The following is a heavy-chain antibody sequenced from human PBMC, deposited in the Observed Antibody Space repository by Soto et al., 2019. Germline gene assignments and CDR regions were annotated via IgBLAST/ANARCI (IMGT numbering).Heavy chain of an antibody. J-gene: IGHJ6*02. CDR1: GFTFSSYA. Sequence: QPGGSLRLSCAASGFTFSSYAMSWVRQAPGKGLEWVSAISGSGGSTYYADSVKGRFTISRDNSKNTLYLQMNSLRAEDTAVYYCAKPASSSWDYYYYYYGMDVWGQGTTVTVSS. D-gene: IGHD6-13*01. V-gene: IGHV3-23*01. CDR3: AKPASSSWDYYYYYYGMDV. CDR2: ISGSGGST.